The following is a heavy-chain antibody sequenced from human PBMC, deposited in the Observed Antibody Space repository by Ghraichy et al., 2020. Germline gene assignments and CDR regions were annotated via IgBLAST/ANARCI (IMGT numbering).Heavy chain of an antibody. V-gene: IGHV3-23*01. CDR2: ISSSGST. J-gene: IGHJ4*02. Sequence: APGKGLEWVSGISSSGSTYYADSVKGRFSISRDNSKNTLYLQMNSLRAEDTGVYYCANNNWGITGDFWGQGTLVTVSS. D-gene: IGHD1-1*01. CDR3: ANNNWGITGDF.